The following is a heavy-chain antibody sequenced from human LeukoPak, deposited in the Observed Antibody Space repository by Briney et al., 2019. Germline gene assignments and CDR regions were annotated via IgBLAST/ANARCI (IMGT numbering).Heavy chain of an antibody. CDR3: ARVTSRLGVCDY. D-gene: IGHD2-8*01. J-gene: IGHJ4*02. CDR2: INHSGST. Sequence: KASETLSLTCAVYGGSFSGYYWSWIRQPPGKGLEWIGDINHSGSTNYNPSLKSRVTISVDTSKNQFSLKLRSVTAADTAVYYCARVTSRLGVCDYWGQGSLVTVSS. CDR1: GGSFSGYY. V-gene: IGHV4-34*01.